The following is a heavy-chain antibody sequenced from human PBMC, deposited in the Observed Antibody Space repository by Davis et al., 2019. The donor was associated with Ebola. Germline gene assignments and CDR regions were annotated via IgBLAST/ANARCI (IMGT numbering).Heavy chain of an antibody. Sequence: SETLSLTCAVSGGSISSSNWWSWVRQPPGEGLEWIGEIYHSGSTNYNPSLKSRVTISVDKSKNQFSLKLSSVTAADTAVYYCARSRAIPYYYYGMDVWGQGTTVTVSS. D-gene: IGHD5-24*01. CDR3: ARSRAIPYYYYGMDV. CDR1: GGSISSSNW. CDR2: IYHSGST. J-gene: IGHJ6*02. V-gene: IGHV4-4*02.